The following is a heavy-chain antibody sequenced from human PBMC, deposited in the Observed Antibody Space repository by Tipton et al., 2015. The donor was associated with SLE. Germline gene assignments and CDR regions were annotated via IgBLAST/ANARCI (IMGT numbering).Heavy chain of an antibody. D-gene: IGHD3-10*01. V-gene: IGHV3-74*01. Sequence: SLRLSCAASGFTFSTYWMLWVRQAPGKGLVWVSRIHPDGTYTNYADSVQGRFTISRDNAKNTLFLQMNSLRAEDTAVYYCASSLSGNYLDFWGQGTLATVSS. CDR3: ASSLSGNYLDF. J-gene: IGHJ4*02. CDR1: GFTFSTYW. CDR2: IHPDGTYT.